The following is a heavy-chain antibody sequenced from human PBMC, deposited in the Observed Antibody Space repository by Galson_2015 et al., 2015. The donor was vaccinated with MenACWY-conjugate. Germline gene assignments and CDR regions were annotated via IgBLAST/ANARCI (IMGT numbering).Heavy chain of an antibody. CDR2: IYPGDSDT. D-gene: IGHD2-2*01. V-gene: IGHV5-51*01. Sequence: QSGAEVKKPGESLKISCKGSGYSFTSYWIGWVRQMPGKGLEWMGIIYPGDSDTRYSPSFQGQVTISADKSISTAYLQWSSLKASDTAMYYCARSLDIVVVPAAEYYGMDVWGQGTTVTVSS. J-gene: IGHJ6*02. CDR3: ARSLDIVVVPAAEYYGMDV. CDR1: GYSFTSYW.